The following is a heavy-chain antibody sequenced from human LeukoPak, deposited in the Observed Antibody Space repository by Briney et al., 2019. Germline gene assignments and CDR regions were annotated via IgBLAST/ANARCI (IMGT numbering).Heavy chain of an antibody. Sequence: GASVKVSCKASGYTFTTYDINWVRQATGQGLEWMGWMNPNSGNTGYAQKFQGRVTMTRNTSISTAYTELSSLRSEDTAVYYCARWTPSKLVATIWEDPAFDYWGQGTLVTVSS. J-gene: IGHJ4*02. D-gene: IGHD5-12*01. CDR3: ARWTPSKLVATIWEDPAFDY. V-gene: IGHV1-8*01. CDR1: GYTFTTYD. CDR2: MNPNSGNT.